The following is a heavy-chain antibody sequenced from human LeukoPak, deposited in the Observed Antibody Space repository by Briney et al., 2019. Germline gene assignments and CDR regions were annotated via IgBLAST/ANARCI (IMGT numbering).Heavy chain of an antibody. V-gene: IGHV1-2*02. CDR1: GYTFTGYY. Sequence: GASVKVSCKASGYTFTGYYMNWVRQAPGQGLEWMGWINPNTGGTNYAQEFQGRVTMTRDTSISTAYMELSRLRSDDTAVYYCARWNIVVVPADRDYYYYMDVWGKGTTVTISS. D-gene: IGHD2-2*01. CDR3: ARWNIVVVPADRDYYYYMDV. CDR2: INPNTGGT. J-gene: IGHJ6*03.